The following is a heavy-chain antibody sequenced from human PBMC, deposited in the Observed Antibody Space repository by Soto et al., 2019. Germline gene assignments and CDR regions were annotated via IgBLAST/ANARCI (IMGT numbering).Heavy chain of an antibody. V-gene: IGHV3-30*18. Sequence: GGSLRLSCAASGFTFSSYGMHWVRQAPGKGLEWVAVISYDGSNKYYADSVKGRFTISRDNSKNTLYLQMNSLRAEDTAVYYCAKDFWDIVVVPAAPYFDYWGQGTLVTVSS. D-gene: IGHD2-2*01. CDR2: ISYDGSNK. CDR3: AKDFWDIVVVPAAPYFDY. J-gene: IGHJ4*02. CDR1: GFTFSSYG.